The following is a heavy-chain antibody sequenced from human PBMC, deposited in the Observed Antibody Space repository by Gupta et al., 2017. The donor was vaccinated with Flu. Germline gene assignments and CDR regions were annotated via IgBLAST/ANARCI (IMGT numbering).Heavy chain of an antibody. CDR2: INTDGSST. CDR1: GFTFSNHS. Sequence: EVHLVESGGGLVQPGGSPRLSCAASGFTFSNHSMYWVRQVPGEGLGWVSHINTDGSSTYYADSVKGRFTISRDNAKSTLYLQMNRLRAEDTAVYYCARVCGGDCYGYHFDYWGQGTLATVSS. V-gene: IGHV3-74*01. CDR3: ARVCGGDCYGYHFDY. D-gene: IGHD2-21*01. J-gene: IGHJ4*02.